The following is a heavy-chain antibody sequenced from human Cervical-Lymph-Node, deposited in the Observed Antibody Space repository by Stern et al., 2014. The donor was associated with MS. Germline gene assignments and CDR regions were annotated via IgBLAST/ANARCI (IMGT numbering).Heavy chain of an antibody. V-gene: IGHV5-51*03. J-gene: IGHJ5*02. CDR1: GYSFTSYY. CDR3: ARTRYSSSWYTFDP. CDR2: IQPGDSET. D-gene: IGHD6-13*01. Sequence: VQLVQSGAEVKKPGESLKISCTGSGYSFTSYYILWVRHVPGKGLEWMGIIQPGDSETRYNPSFQGQVTISADKSINTAYLQWRSLKASDTAMYYCARTRYSSSWYTFDPWGQGTLVTVSS.